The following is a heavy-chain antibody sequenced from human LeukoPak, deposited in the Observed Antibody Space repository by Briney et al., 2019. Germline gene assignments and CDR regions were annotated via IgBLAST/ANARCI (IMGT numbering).Heavy chain of an antibody. D-gene: IGHD2-2*01. J-gene: IGHJ4*02. CDR3: ARKYCSTTSCLFDN. Sequence: GGSLRLSCAASGFTVSSNYMSWVRQAPGKGLEWVSVIYSGGSTYYADSVKGRFTISRDNSKNTLYLQMNSLRAEDTAVYYCARKYCSTTSCLFDNWGREPWSPSPQ. CDR2: IYSGGST. CDR1: GFTVSSNY. V-gene: IGHV3-66*01.